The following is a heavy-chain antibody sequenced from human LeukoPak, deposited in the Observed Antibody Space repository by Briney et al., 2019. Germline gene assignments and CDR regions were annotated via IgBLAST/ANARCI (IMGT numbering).Heavy chain of an antibody. CDR2: IVVGSGNT. V-gene: IGHV1-58*01. Sequence: SVKVSCKASGITFTSSAVKWVRQARGQRLEWIGWIVVGSGNTNYAQKFQERVTITRDMSTSTAYMELSSLRSEDTAVYYCAADLSGPRRVFDYWGQGTLVTVSS. CDR3: AADLSGPRRVFDY. CDR1: GITFTSSA. J-gene: IGHJ4*02. D-gene: IGHD3-16*02.